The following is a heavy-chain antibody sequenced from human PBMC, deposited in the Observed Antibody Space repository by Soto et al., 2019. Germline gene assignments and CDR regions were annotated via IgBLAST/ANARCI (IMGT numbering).Heavy chain of an antibody. CDR1: GFTFTSSA. CDR2: IVVGSGNT. V-gene: IGHV1-58*01. Sequence: SVKVSCKASGFTFTSSAVQWVRQARGQRLEWIGWIVVGSGNTNYAQKFQERVTITRDMSTSTAYMELSSLRSEDTAVYYCAADLVDTAMDFYYYYGMDVWGQGTTVTVSS. D-gene: IGHD5-18*01. CDR3: AADLVDTAMDFYYYYGMDV. J-gene: IGHJ6*02.